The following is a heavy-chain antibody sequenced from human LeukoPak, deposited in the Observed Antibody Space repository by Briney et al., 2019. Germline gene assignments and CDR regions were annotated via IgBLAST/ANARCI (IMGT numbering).Heavy chain of an antibody. V-gene: IGHV3-23*01. CDR3: AKGERRYYYYGMDV. CDR2: ISGSGGST. CDR1: RFTVSSYA. Sequence: GGSLRLSCAASRFTVSSYAISWVRQAPGKGLEWVSAISGSGGSTYYADSVKGRFTISRDNSKNTLYLQMNSLRAEDTAVYYCAKGERRYYYYGMDVWGKGTTVTVSS. J-gene: IGHJ6*04. D-gene: IGHD1-1*01.